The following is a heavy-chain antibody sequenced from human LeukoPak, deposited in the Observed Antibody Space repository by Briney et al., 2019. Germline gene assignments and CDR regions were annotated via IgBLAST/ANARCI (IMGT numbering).Heavy chain of an antibody. J-gene: IGHJ3*02. D-gene: IGHD3-3*01. Sequence: PSETLSLTCTVSGGSISNSNYYWGWIRQPPGKGLEWIGSIYYSGSTYYNPSLKSRVTISVDTSKNQFSLKLSSVTAADTAVYYCARVYYDFGRAGAFDIWGQGTMVTVSS. CDR1: GGSISNSNYY. CDR2: IYYSGST. V-gene: IGHV4-39*07. CDR3: ARVYYDFGRAGAFDI.